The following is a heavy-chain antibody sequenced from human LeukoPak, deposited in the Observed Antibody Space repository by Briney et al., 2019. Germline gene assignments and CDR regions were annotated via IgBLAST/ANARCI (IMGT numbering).Heavy chain of an antibody. D-gene: IGHD3-22*01. Sequence: PSETLSLTCTVSGGSISSYYWSWIRQPPGKGLEWIGYIYYSGSTNYNPSLKSRVTISVDTSKNQFSLKLSSVTAADTAVYYCARVHDGSGYYARSYYYYYMDVWGKGTTVTVSS. CDR2: IYYSGST. CDR3: ARVHDGSGYYARSYYYYYMDV. J-gene: IGHJ6*03. CDR1: GGSISSYY. V-gene: IGHV4-59*01.